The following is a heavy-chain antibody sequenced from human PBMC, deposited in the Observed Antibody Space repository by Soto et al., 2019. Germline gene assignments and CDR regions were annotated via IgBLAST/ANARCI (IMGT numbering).Heavy chain of an antibody. CDR2: FSGSGDST. J-gene: IGHJ4*02. Sequence: GGSLRLSCAASGFTFSNYAMSWVRQAPGKGLEWVSAFSGSGDSTFYADSVKGRFTVSRDNSKKTLYLQLNSLRGEDTAVYYCARDAGELPVVTVGVFVFWGRGTLVTVSS. CDR1: GFTFSNYA. D-gene: IGHD3-22*01. V-gene: IGHV3-23*01. CDR3: ARDAGELPVVTVGVFVF.